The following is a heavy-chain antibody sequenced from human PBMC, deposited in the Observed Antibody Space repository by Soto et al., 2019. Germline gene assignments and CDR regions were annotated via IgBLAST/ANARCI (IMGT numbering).Heavy chain of an antibody. D-gene: IGHD3-22*01. J-gene: IGHJ4*02. CDR2: ISGSGGST. CDR1: GFTFSSYA. Sequence: PGGSLRLSCAASGFTFSSYAMSWVRQAPGKGLEWVSAISGSGGSTYYADSVKGRFTISRDNSKNTLYLQMNSLRAEDTAVYYCAKDHGIIMIGVFFPYFDSGGRETLATVPS. V-gene: IGHV3-23*01. CDR3: AKDHGIIMIGVFFPYFDS.